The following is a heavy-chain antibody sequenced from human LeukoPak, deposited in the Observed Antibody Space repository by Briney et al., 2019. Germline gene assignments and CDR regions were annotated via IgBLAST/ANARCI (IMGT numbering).Heavy chain of an antibody. CDR1: GYSFTTYW. D-gene: IGHD6-19*01. Sequence: GESLKISCKGSGYSFTTYWIGWVRQMPGKGLEWMGIIYPGDSDTRYRPSFQGQVTISADKSISTAYLQWSSLKASDTAMYYCGRAWGGGGWGFESWGQGPLVTVSS. CDR3: GRAWGGGGWGFES. V-gene: IGHV5-51*01. J-gene: IGHJ4*02. CDR2: IYPGDSDT.